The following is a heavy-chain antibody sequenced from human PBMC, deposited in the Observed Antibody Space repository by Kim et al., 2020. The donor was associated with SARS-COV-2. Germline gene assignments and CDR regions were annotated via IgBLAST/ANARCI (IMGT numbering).Heavy chain of an antibody. CDR1: GFTFSTSP. D-gene: IGHD4-17*01. CDR2: ISWDGKRT. Sequence: GGSLRLSCVASGFTFSTSPMGWVRQAPGECLEWVSRISWDGKRTYYADSVKGRVTMSSDKSKNTVFLHMNNLRVEDTAVYYCAKGVTNSGFDYWGQGAQV. V-gene: IGHV3-23*01. J-gene: IGHJ4*02. CDR3: AKGVTNSGFDY.